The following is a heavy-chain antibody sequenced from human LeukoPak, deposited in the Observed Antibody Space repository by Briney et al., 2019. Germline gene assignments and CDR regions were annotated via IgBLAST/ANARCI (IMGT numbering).Heavy chain of an antibody. CDR2: INPNSGGT. CDR3: ARVRPYYDILTPDFDY. J-gene: IGHJ4*02. CDR1: GYTFTGYY. D-gene: IGHD3-9*01. Sequence: ASVKVSCKASGYTFTGYYMHWVRQAPGQGLEWMGWINPNSGGTNYAQKFQGRVTMTRDTSISTAYMELSRLRSDDTAVYYCARVRPYYDILTPDFDYWGQGTLVTVSS. V-gene: IGHV1-2*02.